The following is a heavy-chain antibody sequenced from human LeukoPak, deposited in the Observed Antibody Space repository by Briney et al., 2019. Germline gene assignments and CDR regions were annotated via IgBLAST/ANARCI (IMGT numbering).Heavy chain of an antibody. CDR1: GFAVSNNF. CDR2: IYTCGST. V-gene: IGHV3-53*01. Sequence: GGSLRLSCAGSGFAVSNNFMSWVRQAPGKGLDCVSLIYTCGSTYSADSVKGRFTISRDNSKNTLYLQMNSLRAEDTAVYYCARVHDFWSGSRRDDALDIWGQGTLVTVSS. D-gene: IGHD3-3*01. CDR3: ARVHDFWSGSRRDDALDI. J-gene: IGHJ3*02.